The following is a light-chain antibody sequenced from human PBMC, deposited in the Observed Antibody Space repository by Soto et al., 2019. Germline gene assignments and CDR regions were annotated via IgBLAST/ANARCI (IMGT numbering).Light chain of an antibody. V-gene: IGLV1-47*01. J-gene: IGLJ3*02. CDR2: RNN. Sequence: QSVLTQPPSASGTPGQRVTISCSGSSSNIGSNYVYWYQQLPGTAPKLLIYRNNQLPSGVPDRFSGSKSGTSASLAISGLRFEDEADYYCAAWDDSLSGWVFGGGTKLTVL. CDR3: AAWDDSLSGWV. CDR1: SSNIGSNY.